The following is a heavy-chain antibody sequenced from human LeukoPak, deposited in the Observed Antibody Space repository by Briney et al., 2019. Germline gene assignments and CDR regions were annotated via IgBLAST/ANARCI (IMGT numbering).Heavy chain of an antibody. J-gene: IGHJ4*02. CDR3: ARSWNYFDY. D-gene: IGHD5-12*01. V-gene: IGHV3-7*01. Sequence: PGGSLRLSCAASGFTLSSYSMNWVRQAPGKGLEWVANIKQDGSEKYYVDSVKGRFTISRDNAKNSLYLQMNSLRAEDTAVYYCARSWNYFDYWGQGTLVTVSS. CDR1: GFTLSSYS. CDR2: IKQDGSEK.